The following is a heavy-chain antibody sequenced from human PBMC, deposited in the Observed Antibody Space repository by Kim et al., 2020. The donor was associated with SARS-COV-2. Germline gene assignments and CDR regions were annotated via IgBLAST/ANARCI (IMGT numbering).Heavy chain of an antibody. D-gene: IGHD6-13*01. V-gene: IGHV1-3*01. CDR3: ARAGWYSSSWYGMDV. J-gene: IGHJ6*04. Sequence: QKFQGRVTITRDTYASTAYMELSSLRSEDTAVYYCARAGWYSSSWYGMDVWGKGTTVTVSS.